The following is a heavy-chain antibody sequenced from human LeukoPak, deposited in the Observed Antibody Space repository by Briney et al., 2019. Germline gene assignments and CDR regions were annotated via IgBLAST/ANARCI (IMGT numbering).Heavy chain of an antibody. CDR1: GFTVSSNY. CDR3: AKTRPLDSSSWSHGDY. Sequence: GGSLRLSCAASGFTVSSNYMSWVRQAPGKGLEWVSAISGSGDSTYYGDSVKGRFTISRDNSKNTLYLQMNSLRAEDTAVYYCAKTRPLDSSSWSHGDYWGQGTLVTVSS. CDR2: ISGSGDST. V-gene: IGHV3-23*01. D-gene: IGHD6-13*01. J-gene: IGHJ4*02.